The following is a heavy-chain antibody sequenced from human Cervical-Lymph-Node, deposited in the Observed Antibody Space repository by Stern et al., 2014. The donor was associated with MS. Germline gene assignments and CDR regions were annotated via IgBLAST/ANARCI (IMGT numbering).Heavy chain of an antibody. J-gene: IGHJ4*02. CDR3: ARDPPIGSWYKTFDS. CDR2: IWYDGSYT. CDR1: GFSFTSHG. D-gene: IGHD6-13*01. Sequence: VHLVESGGGVVQPGRSLTLSCSASGFSFTSHGMNWVRQAPGKGLEWLAVIWYDGSYTDYRDSVKGRFAISRDNSKNTVYLQMDSLRIEDTAVYYCARDPPIGSWYKTFDSWGQGTLVTVSS. V-gene: IGHV3-33*01.